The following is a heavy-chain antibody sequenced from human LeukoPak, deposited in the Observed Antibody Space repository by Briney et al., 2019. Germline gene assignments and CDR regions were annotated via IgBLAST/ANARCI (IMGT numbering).Heavy chain of an antibody. D-gene: IGHD2-2*01. Sequence: PSETLSLTCAVSGYSISSGYYWGWIRQPPGKGLEWIGSIYHSGSTYYNPSLKSRVTISLDTSKNQFPLKLTSVTAADTAVYYCARVYQSAEYYFDYWGQGNLVSVSS. V-gene: IGHV4-38-2*01. J-gene: IGHJ4*02. CDR1: GYSISSGYY. CDR3: ARVYQSAEYYFDY. CDR2: IYHSGST.